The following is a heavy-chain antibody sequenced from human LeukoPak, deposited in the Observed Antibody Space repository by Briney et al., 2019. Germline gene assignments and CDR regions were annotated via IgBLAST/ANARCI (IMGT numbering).Heavy chain of an antibody. CDR3: AREKRDYDFWSGPDY. CDR1: GGSFSGYY. CDR2: INHRGST. Sequence: PSETLSLTCAMYGGSFSGYYWSWIRQPPGKGLEWIGEINHRGSTKYNPSLKSRVTISVDTSKNQFSLKLRSVTAADTAVYYCAREKRDYDFWSGPDYWGQGTLVTVSS. J-gene: IGHJ4*02. D-gene: IGHD3-3*01. V-gene: IGHV4-34*01.